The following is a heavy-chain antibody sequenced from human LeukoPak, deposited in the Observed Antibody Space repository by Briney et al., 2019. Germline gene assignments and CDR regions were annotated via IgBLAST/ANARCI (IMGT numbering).Heavy chain of an antibody. J-gene: IGHJ4*02. CDR2: ISGSGGST. V-gene: IGHV3-23*01. CDR1: GFTFSSYA. CDR3: AKDSYYYDSSSYYYY. D-gene: IGHD3-22*01. Sequence: PGGSLRLSCAASGFTFSSYAMIWVRQAPGKGLEWVSGISGSGGSTYYADSVKGRFTTSRDNSKNTLYLQMNSLRAEDTAVYYCAKDSYYYDSSSYYYYWGQGTRVTVSS.